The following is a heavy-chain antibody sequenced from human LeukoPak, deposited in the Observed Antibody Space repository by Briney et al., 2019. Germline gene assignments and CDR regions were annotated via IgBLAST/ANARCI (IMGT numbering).Heavy chain of an antibody. CDR3: ASANTIPIVVVPASFHF. V-gene: IGHV3-74*01. D-gene: IGHD2-2*01. CDR1: GFTFSSYW. Sequence: GGSLRLSCAASGFTFSSYWMHWVRQAPGKGLVWVSRINSDGSSTSYADSVKGRFTISRDNAKNTLYLQMNSLRAEDTAVYYCASANTIPIVVVPASFHFWGQGTLVNVSS. J-gene: IGHJ4*02. CDR2: INSDGSST.